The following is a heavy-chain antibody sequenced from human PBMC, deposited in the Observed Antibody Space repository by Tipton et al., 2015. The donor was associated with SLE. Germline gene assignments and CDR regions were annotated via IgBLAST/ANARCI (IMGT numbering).Heavy chain of an antibody. Sequence: TLSLTCIVSGGSISSDTFYWSWLRQPAGKGLEWIGHIYTSGSTNYNPSLQTRVTISVDTSKNQFSLKLSSVTAADTAVYYCARATNWLLLYWGQGTLVTVSS. V-gene: IGHV4-61*09. CDR2: IYTSGST. J-gene: IGHJ4*02. CDR1: GGSISSDTFY. D-gene: IGHD3-9*01. CDR3: ARATNWLLLY.